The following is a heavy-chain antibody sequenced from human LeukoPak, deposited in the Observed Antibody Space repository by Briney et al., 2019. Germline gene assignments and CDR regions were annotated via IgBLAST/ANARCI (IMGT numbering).Heavy chain of an antibody. Sequence: PSETLSLTCTVSSGSISSSSYYWGWIRQPPGKGLEWIGSIYYSGSTYYNPSLKSRVTISVDTSKNQFSLKLSSVTAADTAVYYCARGSSGWYTELDAFDIWGQGSMVTVSS. CDR2: IYYSGST. D-gene: IGHD6-19*01. V-gene: IGHV4-39*07. CDR3: ARGSSGWYTELDAFDI. CDR1: SGSISSSSYY. J-gene: IGHJ3*02.